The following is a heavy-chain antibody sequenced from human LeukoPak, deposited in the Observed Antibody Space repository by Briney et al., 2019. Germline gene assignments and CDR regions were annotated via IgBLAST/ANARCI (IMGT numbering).Heavy chain of an antibody. CDR2: ISAYNGNT. CDR3: ARDSIYEYCSGGSCLTLDY. Sequence: GASVKVSCKASGYTFTSYGISWVRQAPGQGLEWMGWISAYNGNTNYAQKFQGRVTITADESTSTAYMELSSLRSEDTAVYYCARDSIYEYCSGGSCLTLDYWGQGTLVTVSS. CDR1: GYTFTSYG. J-gene: IGHJ4*02. V-gene: IGHV1-18*01. D-gene: IGHD2-15*01.